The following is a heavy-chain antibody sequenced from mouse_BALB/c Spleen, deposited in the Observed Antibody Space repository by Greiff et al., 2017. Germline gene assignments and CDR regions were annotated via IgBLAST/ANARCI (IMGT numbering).Heavy chain of an antibody. CDR1: GFTFSSYA. V-gene: IGHV5-9-3*01. CDR3: ARHEYYGNYYAMDY. Sequence: EVQGVESGGGLVKPGGSLKLSCAASGFTFSSYAMSWVRQTPEKRLEWVATISSGGSYTYYPDSVKGRFTISRDNAKNTLYLQMSSLRSEDTAMYYCARHEYYGNYYAMDYWGQGTSVTVSS. J-gene: IGHJ4*01. CDR2: ISSGGSYT. D-gene: IGHD2-1*01.